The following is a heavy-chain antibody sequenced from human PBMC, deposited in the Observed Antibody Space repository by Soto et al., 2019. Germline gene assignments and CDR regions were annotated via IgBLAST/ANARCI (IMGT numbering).Heavy chain of an antibody. CDR1: GFTFSSSA. CDR2: ISGSGGST. CDR3: AKEYDSSGYIPDY. V-gene: IGHV3-23*01. D-gene: IGHD3-22*01. J-gene: IGHJ4*02. Sequence: GGSLRLSCAASGFTFSSSAMTWVRHAPGKGLEWVSVISGSGGSTYFADSVKGRFTISRDNSKNTLYLQMSSLRAEDTALYYCAKEYDSSGYIPDYWGQGTLVTGSS.